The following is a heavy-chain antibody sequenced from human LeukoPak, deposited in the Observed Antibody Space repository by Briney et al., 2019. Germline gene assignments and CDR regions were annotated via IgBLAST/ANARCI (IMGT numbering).Heavy chain of an antibody. V-gene: IGHV3-7*01. CDR2: INQDGTEK. CDR1: GFTFSNYW. J-gene: IGHJ4*02. Sequence: GGSLRLSCAASGFTFSNYWMGWVRQAPGKGLEWVANINQDGTEKYYMDSVKGRFTISRDNAKNSLHLQMDSLRVEDTAIYYCARKYSWGQGILSPSPQ. CDR3: ARKYS.